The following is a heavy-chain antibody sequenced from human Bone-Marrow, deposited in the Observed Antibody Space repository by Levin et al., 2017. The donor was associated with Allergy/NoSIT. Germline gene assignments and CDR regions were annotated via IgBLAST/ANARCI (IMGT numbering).Heavy chain of an antibody. CDR3: AKVRRGLDAFDM. V-gene: IGHV3-23*01. CDR1: GFTFSSSA. J-gene: IGHJ3*02. Sequence: GESLKISCAASGFTFSSSAMSWVRQAPGKGLEWVSSISAGDASTYYTDSVKGRLTVPRDNSKNTLYLQMNSLRAEDTALYYCAKVRRGLDAFDMWGQGTMVTVSS. CDR2: ISAGDAST. D-gene: IGHD3/OR15-3a*01.